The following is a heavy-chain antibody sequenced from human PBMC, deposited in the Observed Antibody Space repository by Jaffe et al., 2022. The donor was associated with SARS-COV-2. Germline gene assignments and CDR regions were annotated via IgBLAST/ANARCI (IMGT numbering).Heavy chain of an antibody. J-gene: IGHJ6*02. CDR1: GFTFSSYG. CDR2: IWSDGNNE. D-gene: IGHD4-17*01. CDR3: ARTYGDQEFYYYYGMDV. Sequence: QVQLVEFGGGVVQPGRSLRLSCAASGFTFSSYGMHWVRQAPGKGLEWVAVIWSDGNNEYYADSVKGRFTISRDNSKSTLYLHMNNLRVEDTAVYYCARTYGDQEFYYYYGMDVWGQGTTVTVSS. V-gene: IGHV3-33*01.